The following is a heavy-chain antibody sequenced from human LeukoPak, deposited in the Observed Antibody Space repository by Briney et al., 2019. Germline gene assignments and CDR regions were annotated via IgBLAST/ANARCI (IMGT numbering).Heavy chain of an antibody. CDR3: VKDGGNIYNWFDS. CDR1: GSTFDDFA. Sequence: PGGSLRLSCAASGSTFDDFAMQWVRQTPGQGLEWVSLISGDGDTTYYADSVRGRFTISRDNGKNSLYLQMNNLRTEDTAFYFCVKDGGNIYNWFDSWGQGTLVTVSS. CDR2: ISGDGDTT. V-gene: IGHV3-43*02. D-gene: IGHD3-16*01. J-gene: IGHJ5*01.